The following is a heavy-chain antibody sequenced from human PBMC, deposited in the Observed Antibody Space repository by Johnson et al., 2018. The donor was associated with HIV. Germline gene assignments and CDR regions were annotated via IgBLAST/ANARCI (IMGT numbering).Heavy chain of an antibody. D-gene: IGHD6-13*01. J-gene: IGHJ3*02. Sequence: QEQLVESGGGVVQPGRSLRLSCAASGFTFRSYAMHWVRQAPGKGLEWVAAIGYDGNDKDYADSVKGRFTISRDNSRNTLYLQLNSLRAEDTAVYYCARDLWAYSTRDDAFDIWGQGTMVTVSS. V-gene: IGHV3-30*04. CDR3: ARDLWAYSTRDDAFDI. CDR2: IGYDGNDK. CDR1: GFTFRSYA.